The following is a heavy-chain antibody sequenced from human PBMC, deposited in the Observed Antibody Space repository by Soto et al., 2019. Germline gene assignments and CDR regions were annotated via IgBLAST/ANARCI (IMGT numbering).Heavy chain of an antibody. D-gene: IGHD3-3*01. Sequence: QVQLAESGGGVVQPGRSLRLSCAASGFTFSSYGMHWVRQAPGKGLEWVAVISYDGSNKYYADSVKGRFTISRDNSKNTLYLQMNSLRAEDTAVYYCAKSAWSPGYYYGMDVWGQGTTVTVSS. CDR3: AKSAWSPGYYYGMDV. V-gene: IGHV3-30*18. CDR2: ISYDGSNK. J-gene: IGHJ6*02. CDR1: GFTFSSYG.